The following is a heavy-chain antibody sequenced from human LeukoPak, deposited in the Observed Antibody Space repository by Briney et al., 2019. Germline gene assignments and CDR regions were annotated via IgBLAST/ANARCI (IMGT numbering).Heavy chain of an antibody. V-gene: IGHV4-4*07. D-gene: IGHD4-17*01. J-gene: IGHJ6*02. CDR2: IYTSGST. Sequence: SETLSLTCTVSGGSISSYYSSWIRQPAGKGLEWIGRIYTSGSTNYNPSLKSRVTMSVDTSKNQFSLKLSSVTAADTAVYYCAREVTVTRDYYYGMDVWGQGTTVTVSS. CDR1: GGSISSYY. CDR3: AREVTVTRDYYYGMDV.